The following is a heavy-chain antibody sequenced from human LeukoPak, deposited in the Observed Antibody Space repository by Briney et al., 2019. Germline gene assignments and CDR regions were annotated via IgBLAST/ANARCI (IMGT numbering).Heavy chain of an antibody. CDR1: GFTFSSYG. CDR2: ISYDGSNK. V-gene: IGHV3-30*18. CDR3: AKEVGRATITWRFDP. D-gene: IGHD5-24*01. J-gene: IGHJ5*02. Sequence: GRSLRLSCAASGFTFSSYGMHWVRQAPGKGLEWVAVISYDGSNKYYAASVKGRFTISRDNSKNTLYLQMNSLRAEDTAVYSCAKEVGRATITWRFDPWGQGTLVTVSS.